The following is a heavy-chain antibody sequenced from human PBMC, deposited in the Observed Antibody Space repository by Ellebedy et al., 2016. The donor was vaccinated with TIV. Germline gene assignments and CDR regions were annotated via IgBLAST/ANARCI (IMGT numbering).Heavy chain of an antibody. J-gene: IGHJ4*02. D-gene: IGHD6-13*01. Sequence: MPSETLSLTCAVYGGSFSGYYWSWIRQPPGKGLEWIGEINHSGSTNYNPSLKSRVTVSVDTSKNQFSLKLSSVTAADTAVYYCARTVGYSREFDYWGQGTLVTVSS. V-gene: IGHV4-34*01. CDR1: GGSFSGYY. CDR2: INHSGST. CDR3: ARTVGYSREFDY.